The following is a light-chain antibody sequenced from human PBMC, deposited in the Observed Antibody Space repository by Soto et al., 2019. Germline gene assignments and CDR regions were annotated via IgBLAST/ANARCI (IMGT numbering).Light chain of an antibody. CDR1: ERISNY. V-gene: IGKV1-39*01. CDR2: SSS. J-gene: IGKJ1*01. CDR3: QQSYNTPRT. Sequence: DIQLTQSPSSLSASVGDRVTITCRASERISNYLNWYQKKPVAAPKLLIWSSSTLPTGVPSRFSGRGSGTDFTLTISGLQPEDVAIYYCQQSYNTPRTFGQGTKVEIK.